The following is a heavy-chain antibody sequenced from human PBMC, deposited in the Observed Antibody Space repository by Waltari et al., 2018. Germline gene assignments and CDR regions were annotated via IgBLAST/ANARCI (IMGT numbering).Heavy chain of an antibody. CDR2: IKHSGST. V-gene: IGHV4-34*01. CDR3: ARGVRTGSYYGAVDY. D-gene: IGHD1-26*01. Sequence: QVQLQQWGAGLLKPSETLSLTCAVYGGSFSGYYWSWIRQPPGKGLEWIGEIKHSGSTNYNPSLKRRVTISVDTSKNQFSLKLSSVTAADTAVYYCARGVRTGSYYGAVDYWGQGTLVTVSS. CDR1: GGSFSGYY. J-gene: IGHJ4*02.